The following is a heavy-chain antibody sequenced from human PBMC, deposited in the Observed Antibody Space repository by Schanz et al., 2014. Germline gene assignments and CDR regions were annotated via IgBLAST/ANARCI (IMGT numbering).Heavy chain of an antibody. CDR3: SRGECSSASCHEVAPPDD. V-gene: IGHV4-31*03. Sequence: QVQLQESGPGLVKPSQTLSLTCTVSGASISSRDFYWSWIRQFPGKGLEWIGYISYSGRTYYSPSLKSRLTMSVDTSKNQFSLRLSSVTAADTAIYCCSRGECSSASCHEVAPPDDWGQGTLVTVSS. CDR2: ISYSGRT. D-gene: IGHD2-2*01. CDR1: GASISSRDFY. J-gene: IGHJ4*02.